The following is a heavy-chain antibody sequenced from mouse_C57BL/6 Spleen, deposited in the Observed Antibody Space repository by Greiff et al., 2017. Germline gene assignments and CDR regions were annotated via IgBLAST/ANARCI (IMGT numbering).Heavy chain of an antibody. CDR3: ARSSNSLYWYFDV. J-gene: IGHJ1*03. CDR2: IHPNSGST. Sequence: QVQLKQPGAELVKPGASVKLSCKASGYTFTSYWMQWVKQRPGQGLEWIGMIHPNSGSTNYNEKFKSKATLTVDKSSSTAYMQLSSLTSEDSAVYYCARSSNSLYWYFDVWGTGTTVTVSS. CDR1: GYTFTSYW. V-gene: IGHV1-64*01. D-gene: IGHD2-5*01.